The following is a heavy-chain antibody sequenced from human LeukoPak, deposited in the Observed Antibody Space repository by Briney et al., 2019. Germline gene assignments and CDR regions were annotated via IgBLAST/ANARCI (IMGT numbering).Heavy chain of an antibody. J-gene: IGHJ4*02. CDR3: VRENHGSFDY. D-gene: IGHD1-14*01. V-gene: IGHV3-21*01. CDR2: ISSSSTYI. Sequence: GGSLRLSCAASGFSFSTYYVNWVRQAPGKGLEWVSCISSSSTYIYYADSVRGRFAISRDNAKNSLYLQMNSLRADDTAVYYCVRENHGSFDYWGQGTLVTVSS. CDR1: GFSFSTYY.